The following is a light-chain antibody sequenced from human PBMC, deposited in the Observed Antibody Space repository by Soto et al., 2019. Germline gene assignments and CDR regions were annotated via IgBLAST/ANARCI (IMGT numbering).Light chain of an antibody. J-gene: IGKJ1*01. CDR3: QQYGSTPRT. V-gene: IGKV3-20*01. CDR2: SAS. CDR1: QSANSRY. Sequence: SLVTLSLYPEERDTPYCRASQSANSRYLAWYQQKAGQAPKLLIYSASSRATGIPDRFSGSGSGTDFTLTISRLQPEDVAVDYCQQYGSTPRTFGQGTKVDIK.